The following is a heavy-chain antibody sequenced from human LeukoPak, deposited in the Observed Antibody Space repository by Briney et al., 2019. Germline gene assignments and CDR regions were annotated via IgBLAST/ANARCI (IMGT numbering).Heavy chain of an antibody. Sequence: GGSLRLSCAASGFKFRSFGMHWVRQAPGKGLEGVAWTPYDGTMKSYADSVQGRLTISRDNSKNTVYLQLSSLRPEDTGVYYCAKDNTHYSWDYWGQGTLVTVSS. J-gene: IGHJ4*02. CDR3: AKDNTHYSWDY. CDR1: GFKFRSFG. V-gene: IGHV3-30*02. CDR2: TPYDGTMK. D-gene: IGHD3-10*01.